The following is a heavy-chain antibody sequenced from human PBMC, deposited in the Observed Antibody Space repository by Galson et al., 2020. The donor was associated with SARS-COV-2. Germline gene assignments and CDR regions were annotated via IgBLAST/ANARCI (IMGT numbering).Heavy chain of an antibody. Sequence: TGRSLRLSCAASGFTFSSYGMHWVRQAPGKGLEWVAVISYDGSNKYYADSVKGRFTISRDNSKNTLYLQMNSLRAEDTAVYYCAACIVGATKREYYYYYGMDVWGQGTTVTVSS. CDR1: GFTFSSYG. CDR2: ISYDGSNK. D-gene: IGHD1-26*01. J-gene: IGHJ6*02. V-gene: IGHV3-30*03. CDR3: AACIVGATKREYYYYYGMDV.